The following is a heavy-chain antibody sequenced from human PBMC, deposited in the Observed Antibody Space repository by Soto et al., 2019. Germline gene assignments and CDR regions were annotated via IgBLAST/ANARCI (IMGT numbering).Heavy chain of an antibody. V-gene: IGHV3-21*01. CDR1: GFTFRRVS. J-gene: IGHJ4*02. CDR2: ISSASSET. CDR3: ARVAY. Sequence: GGSLRLACEDSGFTFRRVSMNWVRQVPGKGLEWVASISSASSETWYADSVKGRFIISRDNAQNSLFLQMNTLRHEDSAIYYCARVAYWGPGTQVTVSS.